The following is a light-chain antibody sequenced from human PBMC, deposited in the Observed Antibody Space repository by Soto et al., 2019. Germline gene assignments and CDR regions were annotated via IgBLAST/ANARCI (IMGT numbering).Light chain of an antibody. V-gene: IGKV1-33*01. CDR3: QQYDNYAIT. CDR1: QDINKF. J-gene: IGKJ5*01. CDR2: DVS. Sequence: DIQMTQSPSSLSASVGDTVTITCQASQDINKFLNWYQQKPGKAPKLLIYDVSNLETGVPSRFSGSGSETHFPLTINSLQPEDIATYYCQQYDNYAITFGQGTRLDIK.